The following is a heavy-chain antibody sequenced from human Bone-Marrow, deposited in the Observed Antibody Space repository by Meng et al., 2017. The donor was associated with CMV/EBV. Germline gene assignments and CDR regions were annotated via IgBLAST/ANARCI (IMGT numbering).Heavy chain of an antibody. J-gene: IGHJ4*02. CDR3: ARGGGWPSVYYFDY. Sequence: SVKVSCKASGGTFSSYAISWVRQAPGQGLEWMGGIIPILGIANYTQKFQGRVTITADKSTSTAYMELSSLRSEDTAVYYCARGGGWPSVYYFDYWGQGTLVTVSS. D-gene: IGHD1-26*01. CDR1: GGTFSSYA. V-gene: IGHV1-69*10. CDR2: IIPILGIA.